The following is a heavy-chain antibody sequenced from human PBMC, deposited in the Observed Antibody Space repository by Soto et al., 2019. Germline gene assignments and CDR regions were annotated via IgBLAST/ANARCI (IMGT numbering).Heavy chain of an antibody. CDR1: GGLISGGGYF. D-gene: IGHD1-26*01. V-gene: IGHV4-30-2*01. Sequence: SETLSLTCAVSGGLISGGGYFWTWIRQPPGKGLEWIGYMYHSGSPLYNPSLKSRATISIDLSKNQFSLNLASVTAADTAVYYCATEGTKGYFEIEPWRQGTLVTVSS. CDR3: ATEGTKGYFEIEP. CDR2: MYHSGSP. J-gene: IGHJ1*01.